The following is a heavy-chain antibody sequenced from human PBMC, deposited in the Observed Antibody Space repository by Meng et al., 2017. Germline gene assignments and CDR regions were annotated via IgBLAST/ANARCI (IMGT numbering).Heavy chain of an antibody. CDR3: ASNDGTGDRTGGDY. V-gene: IGHV1-69*01. CDR1: GGTFSSYA. Sequence: VPLVQVGGEVKKPGSSVNGSCKASGGTFSSYAISWVRQAPGQGLEWMGGIIPIFGTANYAQKFQGRVTITADESTSTAYMELSSLRSEDTAVYYCASNDGTGDRTGGDYWGQGTLVTVAS. J-gene: IGHJ4*02. D-gene: IGHD7-27*01. CDR2: IIPIFGTA.